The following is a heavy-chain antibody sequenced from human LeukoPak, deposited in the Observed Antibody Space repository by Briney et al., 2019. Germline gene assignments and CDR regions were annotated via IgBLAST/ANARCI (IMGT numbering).Heavy chain of an antibody. D-gene: IGHD2-21*02. CDR2: ISGAVSRT. V-gene: IGHV3-23*01. CDR3: ATNIVEVTDRVGY. Sequence: GGSLRLSCAASGFTFRTYAMSWVRQAPGKGLEWISGISGAVSRTYYADSVKGRFTISRDNSKNTMDLQMRSLRAEDTAVYYCATNIVEVTDRVGYWGQGTLVTVSS. J-gene: IGHJ4*02. CDR1: GFTFRTYA.